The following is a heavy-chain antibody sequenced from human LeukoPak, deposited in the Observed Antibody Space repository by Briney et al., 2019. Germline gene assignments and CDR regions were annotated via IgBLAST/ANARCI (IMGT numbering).Heavy chain of an antibody. Sequence: GGSLRLSCAASGFTFSSYSMNWVRQAPGKGLEWVSSISSSSSYIYYADTVKGRFTISRDNAKNSLYLQMNSLRAEDTAVYYCASWSRYRLDAFDIWGQGTMVTVSS. V-gene: IGHV3-21*01. CDR3: ASWSRYRLDAFDI. CDR2: ISSSSSYI. J-gene: IGHJ3*02. D-gene: IGHD5-18*01. CDR1: GFTFSSYS.